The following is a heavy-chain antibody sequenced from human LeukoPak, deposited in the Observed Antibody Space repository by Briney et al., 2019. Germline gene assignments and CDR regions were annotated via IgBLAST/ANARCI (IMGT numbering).Heavy chain of an antibody. V-gene: IGHV3-7*03. J-gene: IGHJ4*02. D-gene: IGHD5-24*01. CDR1: GFTFSSYG. Sequence: GRSLRLSCAASGFTFSSYGMHWVRLAPGKGLKWVANIKEDGTETYYVDSVKGRFTISRDNAKNSLYLQMNSLRVEDTAVYYCAKEGRSLQTYWGQGTLVTVSS. CDR3: AKEGRSLQTY. CDR2: IKEDGTET.